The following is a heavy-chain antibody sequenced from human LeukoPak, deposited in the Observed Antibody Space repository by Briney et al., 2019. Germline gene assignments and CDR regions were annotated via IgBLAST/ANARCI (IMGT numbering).Heavy chain of an antibody. D-gene: IGHD6-6*01. Sequence: GESLKISCNGSGYSFTSYWIGWVRQMPGKGLEWMGIIYPGDSDTRYSPSFQGQVTISADKSISTAYLQWSSLKASDTAMYYCARLAGYSSSYYYYMDVWGKGTTVTVSS. CDR1: GYSFTSYW. CDR2: IYPGDSDT. CDR3: ARLAGYSSSYYYYMDV. J-gene: IGHJ6*03. V-gene: IGHV5-51*01.